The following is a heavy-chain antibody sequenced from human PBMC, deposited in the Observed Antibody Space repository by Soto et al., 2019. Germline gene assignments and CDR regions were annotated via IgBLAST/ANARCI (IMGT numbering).Heavy chain of an antibody. CDR1: GFTFSSYG. Sequence: GGSLRLSCAASGFTFSSYGMHWVRQAPGKGLEWVAVIWYDGSNKYYADSVKGRFTISRDNSKNTLYLQMNSLRAEDTAVYYCARDKGSFFTDYWGQGTLVTVSS. CDR2: IWYDGSNK. J-gene: IGHJ4*02. V-gene: IGHV3-33*01. CDR3: ARDKGSFFTDY. D-gene: IGHD3-16*02.